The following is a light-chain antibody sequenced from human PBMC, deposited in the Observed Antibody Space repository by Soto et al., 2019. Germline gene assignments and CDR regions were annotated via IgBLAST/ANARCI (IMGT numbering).Light chain of an antibody. CDR3: QQYHSPPLT. CDR1: QNIRSNY. Sequence: EIVLTQSPGTLSLSPGQRATLSCRASQNIRSNYVAWFQQTPGQAPRLLIYGAVNKASGIPDRFSGSGSGTEFTLTISSLEPEDFVVYYCQQYHSPPLTFGQGTKVEI. CDR2: GAV. J-gene: IGKJ1*01. V-gene: IGKV3-20*01.